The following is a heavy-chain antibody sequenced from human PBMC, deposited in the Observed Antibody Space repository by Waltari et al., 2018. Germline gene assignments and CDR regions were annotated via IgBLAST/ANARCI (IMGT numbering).Heavy chain of an antibody. D-gene: IGHD2-15*01. CDR3: AKDLGAGSSHYYYMDV. V-gene: IGHV3-9*01. Sequence: EVQLVESGGGLVQPGRSLRLSCAASGFTFDDYAMHWVRPAPGKGLEWVSGISWNSGSIGYADSVKGRFTISRDNAKNSLYLQMNSLRAEDTALYYCAKDLGAGSSHYYYMDVWGKGTTVTVSS. CDR2: ISWNSGSI. J-gene: IGHJ6*03. CDR1: GFTFDDYA.